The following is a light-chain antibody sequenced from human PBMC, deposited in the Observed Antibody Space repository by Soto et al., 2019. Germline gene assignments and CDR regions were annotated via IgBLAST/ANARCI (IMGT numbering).Light chain of an antibody. CDR2: GAS. Sequence: EIVMTQSPATLSLSQGESATLSCRAGQSVSSDLAWYQQKPGQAPRLLIYGASTRASGIPDRFSGSGSGTEFTLTISSLQPEDFAVYYCQQYNNWPPYTFGQGTKLEIK. V-gene: IGKV3-15*01. J-gene: IGKJ2*01. CDR1: QSVSSD. CDR3: QQYNNWPPYT.